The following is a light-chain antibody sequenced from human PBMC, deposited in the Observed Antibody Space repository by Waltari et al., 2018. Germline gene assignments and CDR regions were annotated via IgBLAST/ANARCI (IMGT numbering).Light chain of an antibody. CDR1: SSDIDGYNS. Sequence: QSALTQPASVSGSPGQSITISCTGTSSDIDGYNSLSWYQQHPGKAPKLLIYDVSHRPSGASNRFSGSKSDNTASLTISGLQAEDEADYYCSSYTRRTTYVFGTGTKVTVL. J-gene: IGLJ1*01. CDR2: DVS. V-gene: IGLV2-14*03. CDR3: SSYTRRTTYV.